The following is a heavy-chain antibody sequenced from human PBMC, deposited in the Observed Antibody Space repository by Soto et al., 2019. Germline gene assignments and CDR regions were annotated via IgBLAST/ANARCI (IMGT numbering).Heavy chain of an antibody. D-gene: IGHD6-13*01. J-gene: IGHJ5*02. V-gene: IGHV4-30-2*01. CDR3: ARDVAGAKGNWFDP. CDR1: GGSISSGSYS. CDR2: IYHSGST. Sequence: SETLSLTCAVSGGSISSGSYSWSWIRQPPGKGLEWIGHIYHSGSTYYNPSLKSRVTISVDRSKNQFSLKLSSVTAADTAVYYCARDVAGAKGNWFDPWGQGTLVTVSS.